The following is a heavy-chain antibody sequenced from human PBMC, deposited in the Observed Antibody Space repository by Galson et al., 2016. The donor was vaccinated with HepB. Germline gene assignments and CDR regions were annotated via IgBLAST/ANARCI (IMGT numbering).Heavy chain of an antibody. CDR1: GFTVSNNY. D-gene: IGHD7-27*01. CDR2: IYSGGGT. V-gene: IGHV3-53*01. J-gene: IGHJ4*02. CDR3: ASNWDKDY. Sequence: SLRLSCAASGFTVSNNYMSWVRQAPGKGLEWVSVIYSGGGTVYADSVKGRFTISRDNSKNTLYLQMNRLEAEDTAVYYCASNWDKDYWGQGTLVTVSS.